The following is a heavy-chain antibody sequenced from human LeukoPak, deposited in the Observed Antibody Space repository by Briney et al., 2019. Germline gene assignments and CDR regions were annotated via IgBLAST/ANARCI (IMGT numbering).Heavy chain of an antibody. D-gene: IGHD6-19*01. Sequence: GASVKVSCKASGYTFTDYFIHWVRQAPGQGLEWMGWISPNSGDTNYALKFQGRVTMTRDTSISTAYMELSRLRSDDMAVYYCARGPPAIKGIAVAGRDIYYYYYYMDVWGKGTTVTVSS. J-gene: IGHJ6*03. CDR2: ISPNSGDT. CDR3: ARGPPAIKGIAVAGRDIYYYYYYMDV. CDR1: GYTFTDYF. V-gene: IGHV1-2*02.